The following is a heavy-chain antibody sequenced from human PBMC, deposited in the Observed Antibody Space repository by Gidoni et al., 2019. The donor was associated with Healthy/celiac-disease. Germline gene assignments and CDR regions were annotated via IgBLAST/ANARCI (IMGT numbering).Heavy chain of an antibody. V-gene: IGHV3-48*03. CDR2: ISSSGSTI. J-gene: IGHJ6*02. D-gene: IGHD1-26*01. CDR1: GFTFSSYE. Sequence: EVQLVESGGGLVQPGGSLRLSCAASGFTFSSYEMNWVRQAPVKGLEWVSYISSSGSTIYYADSVKGRFTISRDNAKNSLYLQMNSLRAEDTAVYYCARGVGANYYYYYGMDVWGQGTTVTVSS. CDR3: ARGVGANYYYYYGMDV.